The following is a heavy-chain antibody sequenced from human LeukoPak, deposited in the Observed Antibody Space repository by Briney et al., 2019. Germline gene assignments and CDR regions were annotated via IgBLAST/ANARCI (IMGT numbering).Heavy chain of an antibody. V-gene: IGHV1-24*01. D-gene: IGHD5-18*01. CDR3: ATDPTPNRGYSYVRGVY. J-gene: IGHJ4*02. CDR2: FDPEDSET. CDR1: GYTLTELS. Sequence: GASVKVSCKVSGYTLTELSMHWVRQAAGKGLEWMGGFDPEDSETIYAQNFQGRVTMTEDTSTDTAYMELSSLRSEDTAVYYCATDPTPNRGYSYVRGVYWGQGTLVTVSS.